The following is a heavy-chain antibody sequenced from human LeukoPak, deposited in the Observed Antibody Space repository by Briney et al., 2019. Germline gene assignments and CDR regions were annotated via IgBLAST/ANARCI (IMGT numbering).Heavy chain of an antibody. CDR3: AKVNIVLVPTARRWFDP. J-gene: IGHJ5*02. V-gene: IGHV3-23*01. CDR1: GFTFTTYA. CDR2: VSAGGGST. Sequence: GGSLRLSCAASGFTFTTYAMNWVRQAPGKGLEWVSTVSAGGGSTYYADSVRGRFTISRDNSKNTLYLQMNSLRAEDTAVYYCAKVNIVLVPTARRWFDPWGQGTLVTVSS. D-gene: IGHD2-2*01.